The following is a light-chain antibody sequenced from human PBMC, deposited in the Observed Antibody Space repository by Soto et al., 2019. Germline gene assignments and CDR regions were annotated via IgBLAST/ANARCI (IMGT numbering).Light chain of an antibody. CDR2: EVS. Sequence: QSVLTQPASVSGSPGQSITISCTGTSSDVGGYEYVSWYQQHPGKAPKVMIHEVSNRPSGVSNRFSASKSGNTASLTISELQAEDEADYYCCSYTSSSTDVCGTGPKVTVL. J-gene: IGLJ1*01. CDR3: CSYTSSSTDV. CDR1: SSDVGGYEY. V-gene: IGLV2-14*01.